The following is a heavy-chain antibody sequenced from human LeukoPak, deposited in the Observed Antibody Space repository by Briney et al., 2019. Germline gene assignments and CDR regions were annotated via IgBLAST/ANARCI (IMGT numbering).Heavy chain of an antibody. CDR3: GRVQGLDFRWYFDL. CDR1: GFTFSSYD. J-gene: IGHJ2*01. CDR2: IGTAGDT. V-gene: IGHV3-13*01. Sequence: PGGSLRLSCAASGFTFSSYDMHWVRQAKGKGLEWVSGIGTAGDTYYPGSVKGRLTISRENAKNSLYLQMNSLRAGDTAVYYCGRVQGLDFRWYFDLWGRGTLVTVSS.